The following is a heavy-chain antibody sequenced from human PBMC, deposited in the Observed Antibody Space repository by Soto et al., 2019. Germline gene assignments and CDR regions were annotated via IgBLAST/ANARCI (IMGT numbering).Heavy chain of an antibody. V-gene: IGHV1-18*01. Sequence: ASVKVSCKASGYTFTNYAISWVRQAPGQGLEWMGWIRAYNGNTSHAQKLQGRVTMTTDTSTSTAYMELRSLRSDDTAVYYCARWYCSGGSCYYFDSWGQGTLVTVSS. CDR1: GYTFTNYA. D-gene: IGHD2-15*01. CDR2: IRAYNGNT. CDR3: ARWYCSGGSCYYFDS. J-gene: IGHJ4*02.